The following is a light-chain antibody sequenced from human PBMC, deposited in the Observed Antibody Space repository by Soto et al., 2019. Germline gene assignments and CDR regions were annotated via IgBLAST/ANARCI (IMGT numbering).Light chain of an antibody. Sequence: QSALTQPASVSGSPGQSITIPCTGNSSDVGRYNLVSWYQQHPAKAPKLMIYEGTKRPSGVSDRFSGSKSGNTASLTISGLQAEDEADYYCCSYAGSTTFVVFGGGTKLTVL. V-gene: IGLV2-23*03. CDR2: EGT. CDR3: CSYAGSTTFVV. J-gene: IGLJ2*01. CDR1: SSDVGRYNL.